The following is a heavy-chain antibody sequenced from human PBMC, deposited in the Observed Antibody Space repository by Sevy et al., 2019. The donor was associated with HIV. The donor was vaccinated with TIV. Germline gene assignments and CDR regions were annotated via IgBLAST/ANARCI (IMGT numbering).Heavy chain of an antibody. D-gene: IGHD3-3*02. V-gene: IGHV3-33*01. CDR1: GFTFSSYG. J-gene: IGHJ6*02. Sequence: GGSLRLSCVASGFTFSSYGMHWVRQAPGKGLEWVAVIRYDGSNKYYADSVKGRFTISRDNSKNTLCLQMNSLRAEDTAVYYCARDQQVSSYGMDVWGQGTRVTVS. CDR3: ARDQQVSSYGMDV. CDR2: IRYDGSNK.